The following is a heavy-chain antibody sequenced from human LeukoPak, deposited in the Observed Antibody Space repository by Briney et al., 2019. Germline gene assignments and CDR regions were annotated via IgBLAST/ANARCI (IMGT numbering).Heavy chain of an antibody. D-gene: IGHD2-21*01. Sequence: PGGSLRLSCAASGFTFSSYGMHWVRQAPGKGLEWVAVIWYDGSNKYYADSVKGRFTISRDNSKNTLYLQMNSLRAEDTAVYYCARHIDRPMGMDVWGQGTTVTVSS. V-gene: IGHV3-33*01. CDR1: GFTFSSYG. CDR3: ARHIDRPMGMDV. CDR2: IWYDGSNK. J-gene: IGHJ6*02.